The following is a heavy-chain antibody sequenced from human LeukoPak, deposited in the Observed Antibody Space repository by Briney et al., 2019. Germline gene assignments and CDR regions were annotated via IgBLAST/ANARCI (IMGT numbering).Heavy chain of an antibody. CDR1: GYTFTGYY. Sequence: ASVKVSCKASGYTFTGYYMHWVRQAPGQGLEWMGWINPNSGGTNYAQKFQGWVTMTRDTSISTAYMELSRLRSDDTAVYYCARGRWWGAVAKGFDYWGQGTLVTVSS. J-gene: IGHJ4*02. CDR2: INPNSGGT. D-gene: IGHD6-19*01. CDR3: ARGRWWGAVAKGFDY. V-gene: IGHV1-2*04.